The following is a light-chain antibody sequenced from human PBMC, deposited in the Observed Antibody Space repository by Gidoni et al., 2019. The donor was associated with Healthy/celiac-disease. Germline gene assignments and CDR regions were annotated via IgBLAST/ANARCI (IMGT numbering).Light chain of an antibody. Sequence: IVLTQSPATPSLSPGERATLSCRASQGVSSYLAWYQQKPGQAPRLLIYDASNRATGIPARFSGSGSGTDFTLTISRLEPEDFAVYYCQQRSNWLTFGGXTKVEIK. J-gene: IGKJ4*01. CDR1: QGVSSY. CDR3: QQRSNWLT. CDR2: DAS. V-gene: IGKV3-11*01.